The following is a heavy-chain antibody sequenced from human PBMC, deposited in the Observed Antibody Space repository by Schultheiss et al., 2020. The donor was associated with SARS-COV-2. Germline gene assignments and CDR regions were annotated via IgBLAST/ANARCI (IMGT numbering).Heavy chain of an antibody. J-gene: IGHJ6*02. CDR2: FDPEAGET. CDR3: ARDQVVVHYGMDV. D-gene: IGHD2-2*01. CDR1: GYTLTDLS. Sequence: ASVKVSCKVSGYTLTDLSMHWVRQAPGKGLEWMGGFDPEAGETIYAQKFQGRVTMTTDTSTSTAYMELRSLRSDDTAVYYCARDQVVVHYGMDVWGQGTTVTVSS. V-gene: IGHV1-24*01.